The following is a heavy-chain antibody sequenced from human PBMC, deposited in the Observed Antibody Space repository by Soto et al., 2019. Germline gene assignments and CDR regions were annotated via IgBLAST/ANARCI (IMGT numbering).Heavy chain of an antibody. V-gene: IGHV3-33*01. CDR2: IWYDGSNK. D-gene: IGHD3-10*01. CDR3: ARDQKGPLWFGTPTADY. CDR1: GFTFSSYG. J-gene: IGHJ4*02. Sequence: GGSLRLSCAASGFTFSSYGMHWVRQAPGKGLEWVAVIWYDGSNKYYADSVKGRFTISRDNSKNTLYLQMNSLRAEDTAVYYCARDQKGPLWFGTPTADYWGQGTLVTVSS.